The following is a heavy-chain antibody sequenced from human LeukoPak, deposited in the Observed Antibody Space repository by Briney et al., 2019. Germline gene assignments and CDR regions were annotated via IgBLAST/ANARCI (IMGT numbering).Heavy chain of an antibody. CDR2: TSYTSKWNN. CDR3: ARRRYYDYTGFFDY. Sequence: SQTLSLTCAISGDSVSSNSASWNWFRQSPSRGLEWLGRTSYTSKWNNDYAVFVKSRITINPDTSKNHFSLQLNSVTPEDTAVYYCARRRYYDYTGFFDYWGQGTLVTVSS. J-gene: IGHJ4*02. CDR1: GDSVSSNSAS. D-gene: IGHD3-22*01. V-gene: IGHV6-1*01.